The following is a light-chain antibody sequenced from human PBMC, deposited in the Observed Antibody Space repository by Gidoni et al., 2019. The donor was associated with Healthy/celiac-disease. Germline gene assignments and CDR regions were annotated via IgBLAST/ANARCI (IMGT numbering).Light chain of an antibody. CDR2: GAS. J-gene: IGKJ5*01. CDR3: QQYGSSPLT. CDR1: QSVSSSY. V-gene: IGKV3-20*01. Sequence: IVLTQSPGTLSLSPGERATLSCRASQSVSSSYLAWYQQKPGQAPRLLIYGASSRATGIPDRVRGSGSGTDFTLTISRLEPEDFAVYYCQQYGSSPLTFGQGTRLEIK.